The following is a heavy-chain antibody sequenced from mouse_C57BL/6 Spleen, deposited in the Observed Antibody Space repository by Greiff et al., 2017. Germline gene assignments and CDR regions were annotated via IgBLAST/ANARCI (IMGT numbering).Heavy chain of an antibody. Sequence: QVQLQQPGAELVRPGSSVKLSCKASGYTFTSYWMHWVKQRPIQGLEWIGNIDPSDSETHYNQKFKDKATLTVDKSSSTAYMQLSSLTSEDSAVYYCARINDDGNRGDYWGQGTTLTVSS. J-gene: IGHJ2*01. D-gene: IGHD1-1*01. CDR2: IDPSDSET. V-gene: IGHV1-52*01. CDR3: ARINDDGNRGDY. CDR1: GYTFTSYW.